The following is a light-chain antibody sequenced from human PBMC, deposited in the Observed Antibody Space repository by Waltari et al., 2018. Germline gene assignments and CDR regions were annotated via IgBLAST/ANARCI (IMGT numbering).Light chain of an antibody. V-gene: IGLV1-44*01. CDR1: SSNIEDTS. J-gene: IGLJ3*02. CDR2: RDN. Sequence: QSVLTQPPSASGPPGQRVAIPCSGSSSNIEDTSANWYQQLPGTAPKLLIYRDNQRPSGVPDRFSGSKSGTSASLAISGLQSEDEADYYCAAWDDSLNGPVFGGGTKLTVL. CDR3: AAWDDSLNGPV.